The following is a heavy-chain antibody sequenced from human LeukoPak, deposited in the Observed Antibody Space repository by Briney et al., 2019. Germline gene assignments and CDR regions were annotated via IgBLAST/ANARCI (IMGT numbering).Heavy chain of an antibody. V-gene: IGHV3-30-3*01. D-gene: IGHD2-21*02. CDR1: GFTFSRYW. CDR2: ISYDGSNK. CDR3: ARGDTVTDIGDY. Sequence: GGSLRLSCAASGFTFSRYWMNWVRQAPGKGLEWVAVISYDGSNKYYADSVKGRFTISRDNSKNTLYLQMNSLRAEDTAVYYCARGDTVTDIGDYWGQGTLVTVSS. J-gene: IGHJ4*02.